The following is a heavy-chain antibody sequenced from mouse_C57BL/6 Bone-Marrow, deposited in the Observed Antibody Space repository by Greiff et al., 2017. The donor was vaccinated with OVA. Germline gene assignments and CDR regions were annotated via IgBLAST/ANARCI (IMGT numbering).Heavy chain of an antibody. V-gene: IGHV1-74*01. Sequence: QVQLQQPGAELVKPGASVKVSCKASGYTFTSYWMHWVKQRPGQGLEWIGRIHPSDSDTNYNQKFKGKATLTVDKSSSTAYMQLSRLTSEDSAVDDCANLYYDYDGRFDGWGKGTTLTVSS. J-gene: IGHJ2*01. CDR3: ANLYYDYDGRFDG. CDR2: IHPSDSDT. D-gene: IGHD2-4*01. CDR1: GYTFTSYW.